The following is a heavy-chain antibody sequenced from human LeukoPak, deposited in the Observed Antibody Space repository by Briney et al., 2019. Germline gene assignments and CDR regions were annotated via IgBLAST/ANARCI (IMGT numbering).Heavy chain of an antibody. CDR3: ARDLASASSSSSGDY. D-gene: IGHD6-6*01. Sequence: GGSLRLSCAASGFTFSSYSMNWVRQAPGKGLDWVAVIWYDGSNEYYADSVKGRFTISRDNSKNTLYLQMNSLRAEDTAVYYCARDLASASSSSSGDYWGQGTLVTVSS. V-gene: IGHV3-33*08. CDR1: GFTFSSYS. CDR2: IWYDGSNE. J-gene: IGHJ4*02.